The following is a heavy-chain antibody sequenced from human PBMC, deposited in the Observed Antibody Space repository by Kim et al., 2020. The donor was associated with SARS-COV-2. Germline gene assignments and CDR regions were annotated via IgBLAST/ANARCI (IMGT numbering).Heavy chain of an antibody. CDR1: GFTFSDYY. Sequence: GGSLRLSCAASGFTFSDYYMSWIRQAPGKGLEWVSYISSSSYTNYADSVKGRLTISRDNAKNYLYRRMNSLRAEDTAVYYCARGGGRWLQFEEGGQGTLVTVSS. V-gene: IGHV3-11*05. CDR2: ISSSSYT. CDR3: ARGGGRWLQFEE. D-gene: IGHD5-12*01. J-gene: IGHJ4*02.